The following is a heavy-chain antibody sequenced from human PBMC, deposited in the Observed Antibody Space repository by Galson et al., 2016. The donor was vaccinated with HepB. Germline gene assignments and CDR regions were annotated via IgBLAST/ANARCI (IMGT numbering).Heavy chain of an antibody. V-gene: IGHV2-5*02. J-gene: IGHJ5*02. CDR3: ARRPLLPVNWYDP. D-gene: IGHD2-2*01. Sequence: PALVKPTQTLTLTCTFSGFSLSTAGVAVGWFRQPPGKALEWLALIYWDDDKRYSPPLKTRLTITAVTSKNQVVLTMTNMDPVDTGTYYCARRPLLPVNWYDPWGQGTLVTVSS. CDR1: GFSLSTAGVA. CDR2: IYWDDDK.